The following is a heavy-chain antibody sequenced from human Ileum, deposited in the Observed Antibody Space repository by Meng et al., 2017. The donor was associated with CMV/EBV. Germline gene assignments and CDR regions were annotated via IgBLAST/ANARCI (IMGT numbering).Heavy chain of an antibody. CDR3: TTSVRCTSSCYEYDFDY. V-gene: IGHV3-73*01. CDR2: IRTKPNDYAT. J-gene: IGHJ4*02. D-gene: IGHD2-2*01. CDR1: GFTFTSAW. Sequence: GGSLRLSCVASGFTFTSAWMSWVRQAPGQGLEWVGHIRTKPNDYATAYGASVKGRFTISRDDSTKTAYLQMYGLQTEDTAVYYCTTSVRCTSSCYEYDFDYWGQGTLVTVSS.